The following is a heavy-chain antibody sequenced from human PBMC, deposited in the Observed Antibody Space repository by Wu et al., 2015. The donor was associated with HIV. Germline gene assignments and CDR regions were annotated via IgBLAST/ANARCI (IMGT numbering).Heavy chain of an antibody. V-gene: IGHV1-18*01. CDR3: ARGYCSGGSCYKTPPTGFDI. J-gene: IGHJ3*02. Sequence: QVQLVQSGAEVKKPGASVKVSCKASGYTFTSYGISWVRQAPGQGLEWMGWISAYNGNTNYAQKFQGRVTITADESTSTAYMELSSLRSEDTAVYYCARGYCSGGSCYKTPPTGFDIWGQGTSGHRLF. CDR2: ISAYNGNT. D-gene: IGHD2-15*01. CDR1: GYTFTSYG.